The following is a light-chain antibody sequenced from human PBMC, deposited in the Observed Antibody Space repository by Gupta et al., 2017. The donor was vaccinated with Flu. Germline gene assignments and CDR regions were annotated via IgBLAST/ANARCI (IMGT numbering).Light chain of an antibody. CDR2: DDS. J-gene: IGLJ1*01. CDR1: NFESKS. V-gene: IGLV3-21*02. Sequence: SYVLTQPPSVSVAHGQTARITCGGKNFESKSVHWYQQRPGQAPVLVVYDDSDRPSGIPERFSGSNSGNTATLTISRAEAGDEADYYCQVWDSSSDHQYVFGTGTKVTVL. CDR3: QVWDSSSDHQYV.